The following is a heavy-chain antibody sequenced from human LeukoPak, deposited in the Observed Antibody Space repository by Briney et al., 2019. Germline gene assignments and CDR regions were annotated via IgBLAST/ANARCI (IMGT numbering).Heavy chain of an antibody. Sequence: PGGSLKLSCAASGFTFSSYAMSWVRQAPGKGLEWVSAISGSGGSTYYADSVKGRFTISRDNSKNTLYLQMNSLRAEDTAVYYCAKDRHCSSTSCYPLDAFDIWGQGTMVTVSS. CDR2: ISGSGGST. CDR1: GFTFSSYA. CDR3: AKDRHCSSTSCYPLDAFDI. D-gene: IGHD2-2*01. J-gene: IGHJ3*02. V-gene: IGHV3-23*01.